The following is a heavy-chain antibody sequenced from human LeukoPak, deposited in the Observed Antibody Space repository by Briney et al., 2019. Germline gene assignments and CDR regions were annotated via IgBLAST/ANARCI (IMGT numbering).Heavy chain of an antibody. J-gene: IGHJ4*02. CDR1: GFTFSGYA. D-gene: IGHD1-26*01. Sequence: GGSLRLSCAASGFTFSGYAMSWVRQAPGKGLEWVSAISGSGGSTYYADSVKGRFTISRDNSKNTLYLQMNSLRDEDTAVYYCAKEGWGSYLADYWGQGTLVTVSS. V-gene: IGHV3-23*01. CDR2: ISGSGGST. CDR3: AKEGWGSYLADY.